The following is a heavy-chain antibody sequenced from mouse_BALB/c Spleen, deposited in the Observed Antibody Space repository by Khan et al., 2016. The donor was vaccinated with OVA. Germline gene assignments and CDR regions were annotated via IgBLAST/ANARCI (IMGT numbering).Heavy chain of an antibody. Sequence: EVELVESGGGLVKPGGSLKLSCAASGFTFSDYYLYWVRQTPAKRLEWVATISDGGSSNYYPDSVKGRFTISRDNAKNNLYLQMSSLKSEDTAIYYCARAVYVCFAYWGQGTLVTVSA. CDR3: ARAVYVCFAY. CDR1: GFTFSDYY. J-gene: IGHJ3*01. CDR2: ISDGGSSN. V-gene: IGHV5-4*02. D-gene: IGHD1-1*01.